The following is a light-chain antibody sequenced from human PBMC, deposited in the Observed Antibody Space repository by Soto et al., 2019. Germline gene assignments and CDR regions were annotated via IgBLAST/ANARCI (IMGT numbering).Light chain of an antibody. J-gene: IGKJ5*01. Sequence: ENVWTQSPGTLSLSPGERATLFCRASESVSSSSLAWYQQKPGQAPRLLMYGASSRATGIPDRFSGSGSGTDFTLTIRTLEPEDFAVYYCQPYGSSPRTFGQGTRLEIK. CDR3: QPYGSSPRT. CDR2: GAS. V-gene: IGKV3-20*01. CDR1: ESVSSSS.